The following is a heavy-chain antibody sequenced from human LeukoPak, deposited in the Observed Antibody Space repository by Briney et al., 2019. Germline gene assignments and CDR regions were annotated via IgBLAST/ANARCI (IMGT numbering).Heavy chain of an antibody. V-gene: IGHV3-30*04. CDR1: GFTFSSYA. J-gene: IGHJ4*02. CDR2: ISYDGSDK. Sequence: PGGSLRLSCAASGFTFSSYAMDWVRQAPGKGREGVAVISYDGSDKFYADSVKGRFTISRDSSKNTLYLQMNSLRPEDTAVYYCARARPSMWIDYWGQGTLVTVSS. D-gene: IGHD5-12*01. CDR3: ARARPSMWIDY.